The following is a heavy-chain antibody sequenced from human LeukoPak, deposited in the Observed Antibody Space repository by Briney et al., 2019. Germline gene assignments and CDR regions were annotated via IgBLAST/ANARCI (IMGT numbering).Heavy chain of an antibody. Sequence: GGSLRLSCAASGFTISSYGMHWVRQAPGKGLEWVAVISYDGSNKYYADSVKGRFTIFRDNSKNTLYLQMNSLRAEDTAVYYCASSRLGGFGEPYFDYWGQGTLVTGSS. CDR2: ISYDGSNK. V-gene: IGHV3-30*03. CDR3: ASSRLGGFGEPYFDY. D-gene: IGHD3-10*01. J-gene: IGHJ4*02. CDR1: GFTISSYG.